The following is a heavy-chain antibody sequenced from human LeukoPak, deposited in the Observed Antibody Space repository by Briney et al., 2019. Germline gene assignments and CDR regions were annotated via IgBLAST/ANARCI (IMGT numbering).Heavy chain of an antibody. J-gene: IGHJ4*02. D-gene: IGHD7-27*01. CDR2: IYSGGNT. CDR3: ARELTGGYYFDY. Sequence: GGSLRLSCAASGFTVSSNYMSWVRQAPGKGLEWVSVIYSGGNTYYSDSVKGRFTISRDNSKNTLYLQMNSLRAEDTAVYYCARELTGGYYFDYWGQGTLVTVSS. V-gene: IGHV3-53*01. CDR1: GFTVSSNY.